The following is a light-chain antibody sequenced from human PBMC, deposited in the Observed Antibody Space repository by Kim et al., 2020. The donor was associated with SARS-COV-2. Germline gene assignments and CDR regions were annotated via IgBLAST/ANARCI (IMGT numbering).Light chain of an antibody. J-gene: IGLJ2*01. CDR2: YDS. CDR1: NIGSKT. CDR3: QVWDSSSDHVV. Sequence: PGKTARITCGGNNIGSKTVHWYQQKPGQAPVLVIYYDSDRPSGIPERFSGSKSGNTATLTISRVEAGDEADYYCQVWDSSSDHVVFGGGTQLTVL. V-gene: IGLV3-21*04.